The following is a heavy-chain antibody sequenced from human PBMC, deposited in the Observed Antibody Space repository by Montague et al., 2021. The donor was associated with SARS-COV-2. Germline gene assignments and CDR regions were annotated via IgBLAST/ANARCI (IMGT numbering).Heavy chain of an antibody. Sequence: SLRLSCAASGFTSSSYDMHWVRQATGKGLEWVSAIGTAGDTYYPGSVKGRFTISRENAKNSLYLQMNSLRAGDTAVYYCARDRSYYGMDVWGQGTTVTVSS. CDR2: IGTAGDT. CDR1: GFTSSSYD. J-gene: IGHJ6*02. V-gene: IGHV3-13*04. CDR3: ARDRSYYGMDV.